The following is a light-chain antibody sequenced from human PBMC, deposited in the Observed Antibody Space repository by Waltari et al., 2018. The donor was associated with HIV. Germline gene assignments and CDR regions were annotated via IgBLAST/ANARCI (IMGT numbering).Light chain of an antibody. Sequence: EIVMTQSPATLSVSPGERATLSCRASQSVSSNVAWYQQKTGQAPRLLIYGASTRATGVPARLSGSGSGTEFTLTISSLQSEDFAVYYCQQYSNRPPRTFGQGTKVEVK. J-gene: IGKJ1*01. CDR3: QQYSNRPPRT. CDR1: QSVSSN. CDR2: GAS. V-gene: IGKV3-15*01.